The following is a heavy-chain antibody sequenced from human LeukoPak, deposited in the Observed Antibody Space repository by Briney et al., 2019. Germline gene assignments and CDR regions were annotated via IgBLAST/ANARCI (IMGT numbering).Heavy chain of an antibody. CDR3: ARVAGGTTLIDY. CDR2: IYYSGST. CDR1: GGSISSYY. J-gene: IGHJ4*02. D-gene: IGHD1-1*01. Sequence: SETLSLTCTVSGGSISSYYWSWIRQPPGKGLEWIGYIYYSGSTNYNPSLKSRVTISVDTFKNQFSLKLSSVTAADTAVYYCARVAGGTTLIDYWGQGTLVTVSS. V-gene: IGHV4-59*01.